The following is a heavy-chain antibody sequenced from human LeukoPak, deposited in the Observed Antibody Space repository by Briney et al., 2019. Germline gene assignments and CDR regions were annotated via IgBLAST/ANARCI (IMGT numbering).Heavy chain of an antibody. J-gene: IGHJ3*02. CDR1: GFTFSSYE. D-gene: IGHD4-17*01. CDR3: ASPDYGYAFDI. CDR2: ISSSGSTI. Sequence: QPGGSLRLSYAASGFTFSSYEMNWVRQAPGKGLEWVSYISSSGSTIYYADSVKGRFTISRDNAKNSLYLQMNSLRAEDTAVYYCASPDYGYAFDIWGQGTMVTVSS. V-gene: IGHV3-48*03.